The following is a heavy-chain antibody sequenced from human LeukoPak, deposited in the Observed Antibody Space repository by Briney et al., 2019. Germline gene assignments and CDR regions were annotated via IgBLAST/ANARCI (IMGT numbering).Heavy chain of an antibody. Sequence: GGSLRLSCAASGFTVSSNYMSWVRQAPGKGLEWVSYISSSGSTIYYADSVKGRFTISRDNAKNSLYLQMNSLRAEDTAVYYCAKYCSGGSCYWGQGTLVTVSS. V-gene: IGHV3-11*04. CDR2: ISSSGSTI. D-gene: IGHD2-15*01. CDR3: AKYCSGGSCY. J-gene: IGHJ4*02. CDR1: GFTVSSNY.